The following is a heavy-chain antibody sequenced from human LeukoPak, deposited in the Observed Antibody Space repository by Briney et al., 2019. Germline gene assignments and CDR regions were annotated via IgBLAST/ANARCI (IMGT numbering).Heavy chain of an antibody. CDR1: GYTFTSYG. D-gene: IGHD2-2*01. V-gene: IGHV1-18*01. Sequence: GASVKVSCKASGYTFTSYGISWVRQAPGQGLEWMGWISAYNGNTNYAQKLQGRVTMTTDTSTSTAYMELRSLRSDDTAVYYCARDCSSDSCYPFDYWGQGTLVTVSS. J-gene: IGHJ4*02. CDR2: ISAYNGNT. CDR3: ARDCSSDSCYPFDY.